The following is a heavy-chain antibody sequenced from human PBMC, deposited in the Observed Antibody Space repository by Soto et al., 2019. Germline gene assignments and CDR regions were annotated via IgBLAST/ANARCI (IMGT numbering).Heavy chain of an antibody. CDR1: GGTFSSYA. D-gene: IGHD3-10*01. CDR2: IIPIFGTA. CDR3: ATFRTGMYYYGSGSHQGYYFDY. V-gene: IGHV1-69*06. Sequence: ASVKVSCKASGGTFSSYAISWVRQAPGQGLEWMGGIIPIFGTANYAQKFQGRVTITADKSTSTAYMELSSLRSEDTAVYYCATFRTGMYYYGSGSHQGYYFDYWGQGTLVTVSS. J-gene: IGHJ4*02.